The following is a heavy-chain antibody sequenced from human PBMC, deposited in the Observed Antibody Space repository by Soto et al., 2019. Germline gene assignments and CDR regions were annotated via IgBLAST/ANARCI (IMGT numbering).Heavy chain of an antibody. CDR2: IYYSGST. Sequence: SETRSLPCPVSGGSISSSCYFWGWIRQHPGEGLEWIGYIYYSGSTYYNASLKSRVTISVDTSKKQFSLKLSSVTAADTAVYYCSGRGYDSSGYKVYYFDYWGQGTLVSASS. CDR3: SGRGYDSSGYKVYYFDY. J-gene: IGHJ4*02. D-gene: IGHD3-22*01. CDR1: GGSISSSCYF. V-gene: IGHV4-31*03.